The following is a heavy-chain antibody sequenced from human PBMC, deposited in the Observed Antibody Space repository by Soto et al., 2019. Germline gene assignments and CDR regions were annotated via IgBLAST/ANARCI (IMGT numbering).Heavy chain of an antibody. J-gene: IGHJ4*02. V-gene: IGHV1-69*01. D-gene: IGHD1-26*01. CDR3: ASVGGVGAPPGTDF. Sequence: QMQLVQSGAEVKKPGSSVKVSCKASGGTFSSYVISWLRQAPGQGLEWMGGVIPVSGQAYYAQNFQGRVTITADESTRTAYMELSRLRSEDTAVYFCASVGGVGAPPGTDFWGQGTLVTVSS. CDR2: VIPVSGQA. CDR1: GGTFSSYV.